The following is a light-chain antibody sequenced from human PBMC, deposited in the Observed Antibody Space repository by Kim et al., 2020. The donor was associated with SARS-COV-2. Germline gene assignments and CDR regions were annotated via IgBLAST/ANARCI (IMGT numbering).Light chain of an antibody. CDR2: GAS. CDR3: QQYGSPLT. J-gene: IGKJ4*01. Sequence: PGERATLSCRASQSVSSGYLAWYQQKPGQAPRLLIYGASSRATGIPDRFSGSGSGTDYTLTITRLEPEDFAVYYCQQYGSPLTFGEGTKVDIK. CDR1: QSVSSGY. V-gene: IGKV3-20*01.